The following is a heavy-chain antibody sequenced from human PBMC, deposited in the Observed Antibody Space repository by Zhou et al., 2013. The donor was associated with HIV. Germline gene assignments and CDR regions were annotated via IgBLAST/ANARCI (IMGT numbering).Heavy chain of an antibody. CDR2: IIPIFGTA. V-gene: IGHV1-69*12. CDR3: AREPDSLAAAGVYYYYGMDV. D-gene: IGHD6-13*01. CDR1: GGTFSSYA. Sequence: QVQLVQSGAEVKKPGSSVKVSCKASGGTFSSYAISWVRQAPGQGLEWMGGIIPIFGTANYAQKFQGRVTITADESTSTAYMELSSLRSEDTAVYYCAREPDSLAAAGVYYYYGMDVWGPRDHGHRLL. J-gene: IGHJ6*01.